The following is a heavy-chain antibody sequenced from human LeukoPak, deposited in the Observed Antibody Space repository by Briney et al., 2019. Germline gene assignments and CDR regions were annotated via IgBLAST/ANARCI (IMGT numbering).Heavy chain of an antibody. CDR3: ANENYYGSGSDADH. D-gene: IGHD3-10*01. V-gene: IGHV3-30*18. CDR2: ISFDGTKT. Sequence: TGGSLRLSCAASGFTFNNYGMHWVRQAPGKGLEWVAIISFDGTKTYYADSVKGRFTISRDNSKNTLYLQMNSLRAEDTAVYYCANENYYGSGSDADHWGQGTLVTVSS. J-gene: IGHJ4*02. CDR1: GFTFNNYG.